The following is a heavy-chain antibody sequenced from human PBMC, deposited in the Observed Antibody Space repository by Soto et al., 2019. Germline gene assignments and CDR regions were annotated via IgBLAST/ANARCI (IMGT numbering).Heavy chain of an antibody. CDR2: INPNSGRT. V-gene: IGHV1-2*02. J-gene: IGHJ6*03. CDR3: ARESGGTTATLDYYYFYMDV. Sequence: QVQLVQSGAEVKKPGASVKVSCKASGYAFSQFYIHWMRQAPGQGLEWMGWINPNSGRTKFAQNFQGGVTMTRDTSIKTVYMELSGPKSDATAVYYCARESGGTTATLDYYYFYMDVWGKGTTVTVSS. D-gene: IGHD4-17*01. CDR1: GYAFSQFY.